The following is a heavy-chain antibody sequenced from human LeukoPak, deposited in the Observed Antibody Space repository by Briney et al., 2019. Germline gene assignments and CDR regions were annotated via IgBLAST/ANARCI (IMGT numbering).Heavy chain of an antibody. CDR2: IRYDRNEK. CDR3: ANDQRLEGTNAGTVLDY. J-gene: IGHJ4*02. D-gene: IGHD1-1*01. V-gene: IGHV3-30*02. Sequence: PGGSLRLSCAASGFSFSSYGMHWVRQASGKGLELVAFIRYDRNEKYYAGSVQGRFTVARENSKNTLYLEMNGLRPEDTALYHCANDQRLEGTNAGTVLDYWGQGILVSVTS. CDR1: GFSFSSYG.